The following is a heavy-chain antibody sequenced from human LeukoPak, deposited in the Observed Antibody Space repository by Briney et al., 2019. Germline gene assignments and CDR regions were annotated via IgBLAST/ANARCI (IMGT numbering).Heavy chain of an antibody. D-gene: IGHD1-26*01. CDR1: GFHFSDYW. V-gene: IGHV3-7*01. CDR3: ARDLVASGSPSAPGF. Sequence: PGGSLRLSCATSGFHFSDYWMTWARQAPGKGLEWVANINEDGSEKYYVDSLKGRFTISRDNAKNSLYLQMNSLRVEDTAVYYCARDLVASGSPSAPGFWGQGTLVTVSS. J-gene: IGHJ4*02. CDR2: INEDGSEK.